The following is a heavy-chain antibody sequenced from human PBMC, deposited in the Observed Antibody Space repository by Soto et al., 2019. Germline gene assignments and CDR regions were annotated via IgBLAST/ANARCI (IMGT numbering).Heavy chain of an antibody. V-gene: IGHV1-3*01. CDR1: GYTFTSYA. CDR2: INAGNGNT. Sequence: QVQLVQSGAEVKKPGASVKVSCKASGYTFTSYAMHWVRQAPGQRLEWMGWINAGNGNTKYSQKFQGRVTITRDTSARTAYMELSSLRPEDTAVYYCAGASSWFVTAYGGQGTLVTVSS. D-gene: IGHD6-13*01. J-gene: IGHJ4*02. CDR3: AGASSWFVTAY.